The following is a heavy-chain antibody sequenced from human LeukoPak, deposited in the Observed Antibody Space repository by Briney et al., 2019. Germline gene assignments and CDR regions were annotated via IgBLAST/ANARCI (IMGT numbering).Heavy chain of an antibody. Sequence: SETLSLTCAVYGGSFSGYYWSQIRQPPGKGLEWIGEINHSGSTNYNPSLKSRVTISVDTSKNQFSLKLSSVTATDTAVYYCARGAWNYYYYYMDIWGKGTTVTVSS. CDR2: INHSGST. CDR1: GGSFSGYY. D-gene: IGHD1-1*01. CDR3: ARGAWNYYYYYMDI. J-gene: IGHJ6*03. V-gene: IGHV4-34*01.